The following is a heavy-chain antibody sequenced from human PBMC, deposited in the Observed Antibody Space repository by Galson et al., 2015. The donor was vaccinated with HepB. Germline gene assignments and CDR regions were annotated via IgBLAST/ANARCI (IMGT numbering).Heavy chain of an antibody. CDR1: GFTFRSYW. CDR3: AREARSSSWYGGGDY. J-gene: IGHJ4*02. CDR2: INSDGSST. Sequence: SLRLSCAASGFTFRSYWMHWVRQAPGKGLVWVSRINSDGSSTTYADSVKGRFTISRDNAKNTLFLQMNSLRAEDTAVYYCAREARSSSWYGGGDYWGQGTLVTVSS. D-gene: IGHD6-13*01. V-gene: IGHV3-74*01.